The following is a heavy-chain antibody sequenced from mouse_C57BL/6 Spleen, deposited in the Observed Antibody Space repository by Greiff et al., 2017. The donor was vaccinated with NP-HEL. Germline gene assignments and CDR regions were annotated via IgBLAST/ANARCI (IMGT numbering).Heavy chain of an antibody. CDR2: IHPGSGST. V-gene: IGHV1-64*01. CDR1: GYTFTSYW. J-gene: IGHJ2*01. CDR3: ARRDPRVFDY. D-gene: IGHD3-3*01. Sequence: QVQLQQPGAELVKPGASVKLSCKASGYTFTSYWMHWVKQRPGQGLEWIGMIHPGSGSTNYNEKFKSKATLTVDTSSSTAYMQLSSLTSEDSAVYYCARRDPRVFDYWGQGTTLTVSS.